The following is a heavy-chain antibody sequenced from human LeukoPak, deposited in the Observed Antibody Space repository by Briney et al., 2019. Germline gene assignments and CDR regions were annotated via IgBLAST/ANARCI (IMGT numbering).Heavy chain of an antibody. V-gene: IGHV1-69*08. CDR3: VRASELGEWFGDLLYI. D-gene: IGHD3-10*01. Sequence: SSVKVSCKASGGTFSSFPISWVRQAPGQGLDGLGRIIPFLDTTNYAHKFQGRVKITADKSTSTAYLELRSLRSEDTASYYCVRASELGEWFGDLLYIWGQGTTVTVSS. CDR2: IIPFLDTT. J-gene: IGHJ6*02. CDR1: GGTFSSFP.